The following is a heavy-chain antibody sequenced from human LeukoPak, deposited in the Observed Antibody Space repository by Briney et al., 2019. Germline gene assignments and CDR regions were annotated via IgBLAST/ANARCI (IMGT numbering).Heavy chain of an antibody. CDR2: IWYDGSNK. J-gene: IGHJ4*02. D-gene: IGHD3-22*01. CDR1: GFTFSDYG. V-gene: IGHV3-33*01. Sequence: GGSLRLSCAASGFTFSDYGMHWVRQAPGKGLEWVAVIWYDGSNKYYADSVKGRFTIARDNSRNTLYLQMNSLRAEDTAVYYCVRELPPVVQYYFDYWGPGTLVTVSS. CDR3: VRELPPVVQYYFDY.